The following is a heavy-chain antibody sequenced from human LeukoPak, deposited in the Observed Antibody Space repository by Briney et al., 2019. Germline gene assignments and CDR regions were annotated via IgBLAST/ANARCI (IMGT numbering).Heavy chain of an antibody. V-gene: IGHV1-69*05. J-gene: IGHJ4*02. CDR2: IIPIFGTA. CDR3: AREHNYCGGDCNSFDY. D-gene: IGHD2-21*02. Sequence: SVKVSCKASGGTFSSYAISWVRQAPGQGLEWMGGIIPIFGTANYAQKFQGRVTITTDESTSTAYMELSSLRSEDTAVYYCAREHNYCGGDCNSFDYWGQGTLVTVSS. CDR1: GGTFSSYA.